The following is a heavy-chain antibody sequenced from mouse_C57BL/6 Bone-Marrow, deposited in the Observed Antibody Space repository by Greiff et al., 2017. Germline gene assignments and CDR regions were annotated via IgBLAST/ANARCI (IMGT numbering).Heavy chain of an antibody. D-gene: IGHD1-1*01. CDR1: GYTFTSYW. J-gene: IGHJ2*01. CDR2: IDPSDSYT. CDR3: ARYTTVVARDY. V-gene: IGHV1-50*01. Sequence: QVQLQQPGAELVKPGASVKLSCKASGYTFTSYWMQWVKQRPGQGLEWIGEIDPSDSYTNYNQKFKGKATLTVDTSSSTAYMQLSSLTSEDSAVYYCARYTTVVARDYWGQGTTRTVSS.